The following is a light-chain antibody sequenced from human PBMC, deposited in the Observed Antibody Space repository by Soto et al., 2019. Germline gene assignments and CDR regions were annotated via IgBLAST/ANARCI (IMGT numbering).Light chain of an antibody. CDR2: DAT. CDR3: QQYNSYSGT. CDR1: QSISSW. J-gene: IGKJ3*01. Sequence: DIPMTQSPSTLSASVGDRVTITCRASQSISSWLAWYQQKPGKAPKLLIYDATSLESGVPSRFSGSGSGTEFTLTISSLKPDDFATYYCQQYNSYSGTFGPGTNVDIK. V-gene: IGKV1-5*01.